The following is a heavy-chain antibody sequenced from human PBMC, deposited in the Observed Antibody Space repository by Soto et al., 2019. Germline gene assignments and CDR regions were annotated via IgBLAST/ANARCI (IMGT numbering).Heavy chain of an antibody. CDR1: DFSLSIPKMG. CDR3: VLISRHSTGDY. J-gene: IGHJ4*02. V-gene: IGHV2-26*01. D-gene: IGHD6-13*01. CDR2: IFSDDQK. Sequence: QVTLKESGPVLVKPTETLILTCTVSDFSLSIPKMGVAWFRQPPGKAPEWLALIFSDDQKSYRTSLKTRLTISQDASKSQVVLTMANVDPVDTATYYCVLISRHSTGDYWGPGIWVTVSS.